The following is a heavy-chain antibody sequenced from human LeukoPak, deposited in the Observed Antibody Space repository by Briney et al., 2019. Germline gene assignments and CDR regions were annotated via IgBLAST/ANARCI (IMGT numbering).Heavy chain of an antibody. J-gene: IGHJ4*02. Sequence: SETLSLTCTVSGGSISSYYWSWIRQPAGKGLEWIGRIYTSGSTNYNPSLKSRVTISVDTSKNQFSLKLSSVTAADTAVYYCAPRDYYDSSGYSSGYWGQGTLVTVSS. D-gene: IGHD3-22*01. V-gene: IGHV4-4*07. CDR2: IYTSGST. CDR3: APRDYYDSSGYSSGY. CDR1: GGSISSYY.